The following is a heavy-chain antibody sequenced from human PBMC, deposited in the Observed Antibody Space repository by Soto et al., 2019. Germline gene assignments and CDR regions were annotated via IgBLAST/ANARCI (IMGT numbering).Heavy chain of an antibody. Sequence: ASVKVSCKASGYTFTSYAMHWVRQAPGQRLEWMGWINAGNGNTKYSQKFQGRVTITRDTSASTAYMELSSLRSEDTAVYYCARGPPARNDAFDCWGQGTRVTVAS. CDR3: ARGPPARNDAFDC. V-gene: IGHV1-3*01. CDR2: INAGNGNT. CDR1: GYTFTSYA. J-gene: IGHJ3*01.